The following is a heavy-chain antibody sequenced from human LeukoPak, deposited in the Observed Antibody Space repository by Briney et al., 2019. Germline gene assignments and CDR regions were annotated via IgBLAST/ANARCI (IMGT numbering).Heavy chain of an antibody. Sequence: GGSLRLSCSASGFTFSSNAMHWVRQAPGKGLEWVSSISGSGDNTYYADSVKDRFSISRDNSKTTVSLQMNSLRAEDTAVYYCAKGRGTAVTSAANYWGQGTLVTVSS. V-gene: IGHV3-23*01. CDR2: ISGSGDNT. D-gene: IGHD4-17*01. CDR1: GFTFSSNA. J-gene: IGHJ4*02. CDR3: AKGRGTAVTSAANY.